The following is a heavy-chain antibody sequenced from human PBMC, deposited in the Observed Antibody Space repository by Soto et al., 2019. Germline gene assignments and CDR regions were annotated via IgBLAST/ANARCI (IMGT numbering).Heavy chain of an antibody. CDR1: GHTFTGNH. CDR2: IDLDIGDT. Sequence: QVQMVQSGAELKKPGASVKFSCKASGHTFTGNHMHWVRQAPGQGLEWMGLIDLDIGDTKYAQKFQGRVTSTSDTSITTAYMELRGLRSDDTAVYYCALEPTGTAGFDYWGQGTLVTVSS. J-gene: IGHJ4*02. V-gene: IGHV1-2*02. CDR3: ALEPTGTAGFDY. D-gene: IGHD2-21*02.